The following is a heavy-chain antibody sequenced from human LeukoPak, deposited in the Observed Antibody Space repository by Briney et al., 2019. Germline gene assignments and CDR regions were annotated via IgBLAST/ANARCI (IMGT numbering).Heavy chain of an antibody. D-gene: IGHD3-16*02. Sequence: GESLKISCKGSGYSFTSYWIAWVRQMPGKGLEWMGIIYPRDSDIRYNPPFQGQVTISADKSISTAYLQWSSLKASDTAMYYCARMIGLGEVSPYFDYWGQGTLVTVSS. CDR3: ARMIGLGEVSPYFDY. CDR1: GYSFTSYW. J-gene: IGHJ4*02. CDR2: IYPRDSDI. V-gene: IGHV5-51*01.